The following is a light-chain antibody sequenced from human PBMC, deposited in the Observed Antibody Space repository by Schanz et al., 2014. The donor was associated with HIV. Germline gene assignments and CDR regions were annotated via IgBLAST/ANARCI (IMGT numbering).Light chain of an antibody. CDR3: QQYNTSPPWT. CDR1: QSVSSSY. J-gene: IGKJ1*01. V-gene: IGKV3-20*01. CDR2: DTN. Sequence: EIVLTQSPGTLSLSPGERATLSCRASQSVSSSYLAWYQQKPGQAPRLLMYDTNTRATGIPARISGSGSGTDFTLTISRLEPEDFAVYYCQQYNTSPPWTFGQGTKVDFK.